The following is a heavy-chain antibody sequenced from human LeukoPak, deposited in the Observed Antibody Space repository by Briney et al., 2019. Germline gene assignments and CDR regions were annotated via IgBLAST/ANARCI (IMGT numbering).Heavy chain of an antibody. Sequence: ASVKVSCKASGYTFTSYAMHWVRQAPGQRLEWMGWINAGNGNTKYSQEFQGRVTITRDTSASTAYMELSSLRSEDMAVYYCARARHQYYDYVWGSSPNWFDPWGQGTLVTVSS. D-gene: IGHD3-16*01. CDR1: GYTFTSYA. CDR2: INAGNGNT. CDR3: ARARHQYYDYVWGSSPNWFDP. V-gene: IGHV1-3*03. J-gene: IGHJ5*02.